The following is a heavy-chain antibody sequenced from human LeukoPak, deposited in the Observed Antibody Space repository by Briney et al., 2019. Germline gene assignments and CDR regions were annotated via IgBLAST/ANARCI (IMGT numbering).Heavy chain of an antibody. CDR3: ARDAGNHILQAFDI. Sequence: SQTLSLTCAISGVSVFSRAASWNWIRQSPSRGLEWLGRTYYRSKWYSEYAGSVRGRITIDADTSKNQFFLQLYSVTPEDMAVYYCARDAGNHILQAFDIWGQGTMVTVSS. V-gene: IGHV6-1*01. CDR1: GVSVFSRAAS. CDR2: TYYRSKWYS. J-gene: IGHJ3*02. D-gene: IGHD4-11*01.